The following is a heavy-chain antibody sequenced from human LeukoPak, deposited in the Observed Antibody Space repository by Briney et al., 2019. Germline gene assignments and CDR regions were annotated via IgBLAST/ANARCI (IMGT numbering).Heavy chain of an antibody. J-gene: IGHJ4*02. CDR3: ARDGPDSSSSLSDY. V-gene: IGHV3-21*01. Sequence: GGSLRLSCAASGFTFSSYSMNWVRQAPGKGLEWVSSISSSSSYIYYADSVKGRFTISRDNAKNSLYLQMNSLRAEDTAVYYCARDGPDSSSSLSDYWGRGTLVTVSS. CDR1: GFTFSSYS. D-gene: IGHD6-6*01. CDR2: ISSSSSYI.